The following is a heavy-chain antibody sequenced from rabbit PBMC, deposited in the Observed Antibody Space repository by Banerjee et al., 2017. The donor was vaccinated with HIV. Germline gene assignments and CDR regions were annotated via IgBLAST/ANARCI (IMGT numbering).Heavy chain of an antibody. V-gene: IGHV1S45*01. Sequence: QEQLVESGGGLVQPEGSLTLTCTASGFSFSSYYYMCWVRQAPGKGLEWIACIYAGSSSSSYYASWAKGRFTISKTSSTTVTLQMTSLTAADTATYFCVRWWLGGYYFNLWGPGTLVTVS. CDR3: VRWWLGGYYFNL. J-gene: IGHJ4*01. D-gene: IGHD4-1*01. CDR1: GFSFSSYYY. CDR2: IYAGSSSSS.